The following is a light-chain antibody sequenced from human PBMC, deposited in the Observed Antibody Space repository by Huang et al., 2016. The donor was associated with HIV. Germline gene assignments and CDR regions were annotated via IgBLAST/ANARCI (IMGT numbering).Light chain of an antibody. CDR3: QQPGS. CDR1: QSVGGY. V-gene: IGKV3-11*01. J-gene: IGKJ2*01. Sequence: EIVLTQSPATLSLSPGERATLSCRASQSVGGYLAWYQQKPGQAPRLLIYDTSTRATGIPGRFRGSGSETDFTLTISSLEPEDFAVYYCQQPGSFGQGTKVDIK. CDR2: DTS.